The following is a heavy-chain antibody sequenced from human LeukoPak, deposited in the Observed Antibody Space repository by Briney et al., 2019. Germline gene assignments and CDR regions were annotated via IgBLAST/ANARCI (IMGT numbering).Heavy chain of an antibody. V-gene: IGHV5-51*01. Sequence: GESLKISCKGSGYSFTNYWIGWVRQMPGKGLEWMGIIYPGDSDTNYNPSLKSRVTMSLDKSKNHLSLNLTSVTAADTAVYYCSRESGAFSPFGYWGQGTLVTVSS. J-gene: IGHJ4*02. CDR3: SRESGAFSPFGY. D-gene: IGHD1-26*01. CDR2: IYPGDSDT. CDR1: GYSFTNYW.